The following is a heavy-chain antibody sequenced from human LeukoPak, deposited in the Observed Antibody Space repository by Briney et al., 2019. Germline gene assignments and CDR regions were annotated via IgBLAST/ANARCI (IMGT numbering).Heavy chain of an antibody. Sequence: ASVKVSFKASGYTFTGYYMHWVRQAPGQGLEWMGWINPNSGGTNYAQKFQGRVTMTRDTSISTAYMELSRLRSDDTAVYYCARDKADTAMVIYYFDYWGQGTLVTVSS. V-gene: IGHV1-2*02. CDR3: ARDKADTAMVIYYFDY. CDR2: INPNSGGT. J-gene: IGHJ4*02. CDR1: GYTFTGYY. D-gene: IGHD5-18*01.